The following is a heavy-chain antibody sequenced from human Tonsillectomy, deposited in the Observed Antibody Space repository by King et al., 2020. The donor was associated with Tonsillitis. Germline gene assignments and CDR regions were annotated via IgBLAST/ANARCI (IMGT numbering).Heavy chain of an antibody. V-gene: IGHV1-46*01. Sequence: LQLVQSGAEVKQPGASVKVSCKPSGYSFSSYYIHWVRLAPGQGPEWMGLIHPESGTADYAQKFRGRLTMTRDTSTSTLYMELSSLRSDDTAVYFCARDLNEDTPMITDYWGQGTLVTVSS. CDR1: GYSFSSYY. CDR3: ARDLNEDTPMITDY. J-gene: IGHJ4*02. CDR2: IHPESGTA. D-gene: IGHD5-18*01.